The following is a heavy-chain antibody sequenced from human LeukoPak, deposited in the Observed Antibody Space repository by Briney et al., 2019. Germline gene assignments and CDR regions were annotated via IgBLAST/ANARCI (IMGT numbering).Heavy chain of an antibody. J-gene: IGHJ5*02. CDR1: GGSFSGYY. Sequence: SETLSLTCAVYGGSFSGYYWSWIRQPPGKGLEWIGEINHSGSTNYNPSLKSRVTISVDTSKNQFSLKLSSVTAADTAVYYCARLSGWYGWFDPWGQGTLVTVSS. CDR2: INHSGST. D-gene: IGHD6-19*01. CDR3: ARLSGWYGWFDP. V-gene: IGHV4-34*01.